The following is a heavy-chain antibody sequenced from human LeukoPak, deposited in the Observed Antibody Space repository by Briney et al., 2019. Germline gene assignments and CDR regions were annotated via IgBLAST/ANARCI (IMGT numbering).Heavy chain of an antibody. J-gene: IGHJ6*02. CDR1: GFTVSSNY. CDR3: ARDRGCSGGSCFHYYYYGMDV. Sequence: GGSLRLSCAASGFTVSSNYMSWVRQASGKGLEWVSVIYSGGSTYYADSVKGRFTISRDNSKNTLYLQMNSLRAEDTAVYYCARDRGCSGGSCFHYYYYGMDVWGQGTTVTVSS. V-gene: IGHV3-66*01. CDR2: IYSGGST. D-gene: IGHD2-15*01.